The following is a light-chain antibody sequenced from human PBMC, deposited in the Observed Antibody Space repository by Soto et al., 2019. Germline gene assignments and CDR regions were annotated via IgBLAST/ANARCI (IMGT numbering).Light chain of an antibody. V-gene: IGKV4-1*01. CDR2: WAS. J-gene: IGKJ1*01. CDR3: QQYFSETWT. CDR1: QSLLHLTGETF. Sequence: VMTQTPLYLSVAPGQPAPISCKSSQSLLHLTGETFLFWYLQKPGQSPKLLISWASTRESGVPDRFSGSGSGTEFTLTISSLQAEDVAVYYCQQYFSETWTFGQGTKVDIK.